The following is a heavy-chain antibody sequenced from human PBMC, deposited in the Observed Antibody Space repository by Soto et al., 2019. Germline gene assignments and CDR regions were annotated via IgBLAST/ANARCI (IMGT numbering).Heavy chain of an antibody. CDR1: EFTFSMYS. Sequence: EVQLVESGGGLVKPGGSLRLSCAASEFTFSMYSMNWVRQAPGKGLEWVSAIVGGDGGRSFTKYYADSVKGRFTISKDNSKNMLYLEMNSLRAEDTAVYYCVKNYIQLYFGGQGTLVTVSS. CDR2: IVGGDGGRSFTK. V-gene: IGHV3-23*04. D-gene: IGHD5-18*01. J-gene: IGHJ4*02. CDR3: VKNYIQLYF.